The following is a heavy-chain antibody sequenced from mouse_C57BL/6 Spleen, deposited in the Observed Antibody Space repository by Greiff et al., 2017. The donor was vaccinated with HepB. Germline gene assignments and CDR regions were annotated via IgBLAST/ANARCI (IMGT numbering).Heavy chain of an antibody. CDR1: GFNIKDDY. V-gene: IGHV14-4*01. CDR2: IDPENGDT. CDR3: TTGNGGAWFAY. Sequence: VQLQQSGAELVRPWASVKLSCTASGFNIKDDYMHWVKQRPEQGLEWIGWIDPENGDTEYASKFQGKATITADTSSNTAYLQLSSLTSEDTAVYYCTTGNGGAWFAYWGQGTLVTVSA. J-gene: IGHJ3*01.